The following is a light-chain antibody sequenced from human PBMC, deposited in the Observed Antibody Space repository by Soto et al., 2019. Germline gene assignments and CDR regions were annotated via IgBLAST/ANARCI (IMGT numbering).Light chain of an antibody. CDR3: QQGHSVPWT. CDR1: QSISNY. V-gene: IGKV1-39*01. Sequence: QLTQSPSFLSASVGDRVTITCRASQSISNYVNWYQQKVGKSPKLLISAATTLQGGVSARFSGSGAGTDFTLIISALELEDLATYYCQQGHSVPWTFGQGTTVDIK. CDR2: AAT. J-gene: IGKJ1*01.